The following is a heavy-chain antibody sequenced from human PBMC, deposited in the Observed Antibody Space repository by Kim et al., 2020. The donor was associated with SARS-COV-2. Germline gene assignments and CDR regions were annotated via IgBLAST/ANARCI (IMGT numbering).Heavy chain of an antibody. CDR2: ISYDGRNT. Sequence: GGSLRLSCAASGLSFESSAMNWVRQAPGKGLEWVAVISYDGRNTDYADSVTGRFTISRDNSKSTLYLQMNSLRVEDTAVYYCARGNYYASLSLSDYYNG. D-gene: IGHD3-10*01. CDR3: ARGNYYASLSLSDYYNG. CDR1: GLSFESSA. V-gene: IGHV3-30-3*01. J-gene: IGHJ6*01.